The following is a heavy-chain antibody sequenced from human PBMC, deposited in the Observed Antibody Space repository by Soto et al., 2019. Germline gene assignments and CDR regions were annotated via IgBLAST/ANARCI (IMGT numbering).Heavy chain of an antibody. CDR1: GFSLSTSGVG. V-gene: IGHV2-5*01. CDR2: IYWNDDK. D-gene: IGHD3-22*01. CDR3: AHRRIYDSSEEDYFDY. Sequence: ESGPTLVNPTQTLTLTCTFSGFSLSTSGVGVGWIRQPPGKALEWLALIYWNDDKRYSPSLKSRLTITKDTSKNQVVLTMTNMDPVDTATYYCAHRRIYDSSEEDYFDYWGQGTLVTVSS. J-gene: IGHJ4*02.